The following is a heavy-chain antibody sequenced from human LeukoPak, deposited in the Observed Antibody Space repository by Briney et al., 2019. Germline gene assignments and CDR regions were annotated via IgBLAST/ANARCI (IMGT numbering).Heavy chain of an antibody. D-gene: IGHD1-7*01. CDR1: GFAFSSYS. J-gene: IGHJ4*02. V-gene: IGHV3-48*01. CDR2: ISGSSSTK. Sequence: GGSLRLSCAASGFAFSSYSMNWVRQAPGKGLEWLSYISGSSSTKYYADSLKGRFTISRDNAKNSLYLEMSSLRAEDTAVYYCASDTETTHFDYWGQGTLVTMSS. CDR3: ASDTETTHFDY.